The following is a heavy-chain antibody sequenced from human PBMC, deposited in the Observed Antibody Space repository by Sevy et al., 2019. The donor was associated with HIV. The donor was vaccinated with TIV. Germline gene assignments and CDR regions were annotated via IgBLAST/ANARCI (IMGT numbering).Heavy chain of an antibody. Sequence: GGSLRLSCVASGFTFSTYAMSWFRQAPGKGLEWVSAISGSGGSTYYADSVKGRFTISRDKSKNTLYLQLNSLRVEDTAVFYCAKGDSTFYGLDVWGQWTTVTVSS. CDR3: AKGDSTFYGLDV. J-gene: IGHJ6*02. CDR1: GFTFSTYA. CDR2: ISGSGGST. D-gene: IGHD3-3*02. V-gene: IGHV3-23*01.